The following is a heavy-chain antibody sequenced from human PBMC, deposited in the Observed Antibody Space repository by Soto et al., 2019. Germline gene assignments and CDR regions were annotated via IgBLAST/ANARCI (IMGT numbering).Heavy chain of an antibody. D-gene: IGHD6-19*01. CDR1: GLTVSSNY. V-gene: IGHV3-53*01. CDR2: TYTGGDT. Sequence: EVQLVESGGGLIQPGGSLRLSCEASGLTVSSNYMNWVRQTPGKGLEWVSLTYTGGDTFYAASVKGRFTVSRDNSKNTLYLHMNSLRADDAAVYYCARMGQWRVPGDYYYGMDVLGQGTSVTVSS. J-gene: IGHJ6*02. CDR3: ARMGQWRVPGDYYYGMDV.